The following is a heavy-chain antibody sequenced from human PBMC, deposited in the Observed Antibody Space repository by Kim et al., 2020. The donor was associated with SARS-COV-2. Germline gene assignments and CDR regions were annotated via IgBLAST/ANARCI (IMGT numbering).Heavy chain of an antibody. V-gene: IGHV4-34*01. J-gene: IGHJ6*01. CDR1: GGSFSGYY. CDR2: INHSGST. CDR3: ASIPRGVAARPVKVLGYY. D-gene: IGHD6-6*01. Sequence: SETLSLTCAVYGGSFSGYYWSWIRQPPGKGLEWIGEINHSGSTNYNPSLKSRVTISVDTSKNQFSLKLSSVTAADTAVYYCASIPRGVAARPVKVLGYY.